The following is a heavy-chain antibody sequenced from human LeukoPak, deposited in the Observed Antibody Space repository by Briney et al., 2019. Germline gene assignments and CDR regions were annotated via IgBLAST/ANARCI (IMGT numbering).Heavy chain of an antibody. CDR3: ARGYYDSSDYEYFQH. CDR1: GYTFSGYY. Sequence: APVKVSCKASGYTFSGYYLHWVRQAPGQGLEWMGWINPNSGGTNSAQKFQGRVTMTRDTSIITAYMELSRLRSDDTAVYFCARGYYDSSDYEYFQHWGQGTLVTVSS. D-gene: IGHD3-22*01. CDR2: INPNSGGT. V-gene: IGHV1-2*02. J-gene: IGHJ1*01.